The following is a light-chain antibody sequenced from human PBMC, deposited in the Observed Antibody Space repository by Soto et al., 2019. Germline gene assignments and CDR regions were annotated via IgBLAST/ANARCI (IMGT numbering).Light chain of an antibody. V-gene: IGKV1-17*03. CDR2: GAF. J-gene: IGKJ1*01. CDR3: QQYYSYPQT. CDR1: QGINDN. Sequence: DIQMTQSPSAMSASVGDRVTITCRASQGINDNLAWFQQKPGQVPKRLIYGAFSLQRGVPSRFSGSGSGTEFTLTISSLQPEDFATYYCQQYYSYPQTLGQGTKVDIK.